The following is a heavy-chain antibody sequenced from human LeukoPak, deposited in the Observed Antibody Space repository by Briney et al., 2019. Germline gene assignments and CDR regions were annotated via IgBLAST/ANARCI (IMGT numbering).Heavy chain of an antibody. J-gene: IGHJ4*02. CDR3: ARDKDDCSGGSCYLYGIDY. CDR1: GFTFSSYA. Sequence: GRSLRLSCAASGFTFSSYAMHWVRQAPGKGLEWVAVISYDGSNKYYADSVKGRFTISRDNSKNTLYLQMNSLRAEDTAVYYCARDKDDCSGGSCYLYGIDYWGQGTLVTVSS. CDR2: ISYDGSNK. D-gene: IGHD2-15*01. V-gene: IGHV3-30*04.